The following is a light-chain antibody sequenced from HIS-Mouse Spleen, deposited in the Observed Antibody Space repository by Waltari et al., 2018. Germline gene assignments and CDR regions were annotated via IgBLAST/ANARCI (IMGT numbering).Light chain of an antibody. V-gene: IGKV3-11*01. CDR1: QSVSSY. CDR3: QQRSNWPPIT. CDR2: DAS. J-gene: IGKJ5*01. Sequence: EIVLTQSPATLSLSPGERATLSCRASQSVSSYLAWYQQKPGQAPRLLIYDASNRATGIPARLSGSGSGTDFTLTLSSLEPEDFAVYYCQQRSNWPPITFGQGTRLEIK.